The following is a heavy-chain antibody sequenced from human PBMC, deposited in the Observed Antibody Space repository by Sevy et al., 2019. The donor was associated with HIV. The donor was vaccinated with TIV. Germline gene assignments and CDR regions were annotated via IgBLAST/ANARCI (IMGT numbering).Heavy chain of an antibody. V-gene: IGHV3-53*01. CDR2: LYSAGST. J-gene: IGHJ5*02. CDR3: ARDPPKGSRGSWFDT. Sequence: GGSLRLSCAASGLTVSSNYMSWVRQAPGKGLEWVSTLYSAGSTFYEESVKGRFTISRDNSENTLYLQMNSLRAEDTAVYYCARDPPKGSRGSWFDTWGQGTLVTVSS. CDR1: GLTVSSNY. D-gene: IGHD3-10*01.